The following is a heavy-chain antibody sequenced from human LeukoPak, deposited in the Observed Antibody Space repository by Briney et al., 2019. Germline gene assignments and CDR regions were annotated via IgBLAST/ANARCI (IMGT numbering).Heavy chain of an antibody. J-gene: IGHJ4*02. CDR3: AKPYSSGWSRAFDY. CDR1: GFTFSSYG. D-gene: IGHD6-19*01. V-gene: IGHV3-30*18. CDR2: ISYDGSNE. Sequence: PWGSLRLSCAASGFTFSSYGMHWVRQAPGKGLEWVAVISYDGSNEYYADSVKGRFTISRDNSKNTLYLQMNSLRAEDTAVYYCAKPYSSGWSRAFDYWGQGTLVTVSS.